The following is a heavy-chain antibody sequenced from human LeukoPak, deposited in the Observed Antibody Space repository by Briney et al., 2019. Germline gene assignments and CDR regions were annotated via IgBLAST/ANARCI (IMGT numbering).Heavy chain of an antibody. J-gene: IGHJ4*02. CDR3: VGFGESRYY. Sequence: PGRSLRLSCAASGFTFSSFGIHWVRQAPGKGLVWVSRINSDGSSTSYADSVKGRFTISRDNAKNTLYLQMNSLRAEDTAVYYCVGFGESRYYWGQGTLVTVSS. D-gene: IGHD3-10*01. CDR1: GFTFSSFG. V-gene: IGHV3-74*01. CDR2: INSDGSST.